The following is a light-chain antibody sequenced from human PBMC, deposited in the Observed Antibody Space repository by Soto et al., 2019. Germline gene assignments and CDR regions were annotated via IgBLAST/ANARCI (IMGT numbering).Light chain of an antibody. V-gene: IGKV3D-15*01. CDR1: QSIGTT. Sequence: EIVMAQSTVTLSVSLGERATLSCRASQSIGTTLAWYLQKPGQAPRLLIYDASNRATGIPARFSGSGSGTEFTLTISSLQPDDFATYYCQHYNSYSEPFGQGTKVDIK. J-gene: IGKJ1*01. CDR2: DAS. CDR3: QHYNSYSEP.